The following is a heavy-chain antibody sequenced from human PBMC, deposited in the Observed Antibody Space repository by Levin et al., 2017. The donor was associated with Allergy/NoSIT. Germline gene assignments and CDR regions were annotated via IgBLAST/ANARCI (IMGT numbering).Heavy chain of an antibody. D-gene: IGHD2/OR15-2a*01. Sequence: GESLKISCEASGFTFSSHSMIWVRQSPGKGLEWLSYISGSSSSIDYADSVKGRFTISRDNAKNSLYLQMNSLRGDDSAIYYCARDKNPTVFDYWGQGTLVTVSS. CDR3: ARDKNPTVFDY. CDR1: GFTFSSHS. V-gene: IGHV3-48*01. CDR2: ISGSSSSI. J-gene: IGHJ4*02.